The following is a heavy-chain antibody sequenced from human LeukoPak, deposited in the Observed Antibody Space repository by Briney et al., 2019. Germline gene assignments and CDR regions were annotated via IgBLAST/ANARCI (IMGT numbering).Heavy chain of an antibody. D-gene: IGHD6-13*01. CDR1: GGSISSSSYY. Sequence: SETLSLTCTVSGGSISSSSYYWGWIRQPPGKGLEWIGSIYYSGSTYYNPSLKSRVTISVDTSKNQFSLKLSSVTAADTAVYYCTRGGQQLGNAFDIWGQGTMVTVSS. V-gene: IGHV4-39*07. CDR3: TRGGQQLGNAFDI. CDR2: IYYSGST. J-gene: IGHJ3*02.